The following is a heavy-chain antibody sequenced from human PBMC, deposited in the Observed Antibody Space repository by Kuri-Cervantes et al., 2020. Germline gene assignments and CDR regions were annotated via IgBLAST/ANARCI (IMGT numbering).Heavy chain of an antibody. V-gene: IGHV1-3*01. Sequence: ASVKVSCKASGYTFTSYAMHWVRQAPGQGLEWMGWINAGNGNTKYSQKFQGRVTITRDTSASTAYMELSSLRSEDTAVYYCATVSSSFSLYYFDYWGQGTLVTVSS. CDR1: GYTFTSYA. J-gene: IGHJ4*02. CDR2: INAGNGNT. D-gene: IGHD6-6*01. CDR3: ATVSSSFSLYYFDY.